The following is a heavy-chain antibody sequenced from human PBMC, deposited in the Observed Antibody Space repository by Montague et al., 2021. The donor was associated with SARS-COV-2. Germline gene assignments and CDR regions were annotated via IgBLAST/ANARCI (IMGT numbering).Heavy chain of an antibody. Sequence: SETLSLTCTVSGYSISSGYYWGWIRQPPGKGLEWIGSIYHSGSTYYNPSLKSRVTISVDTSKNQFSLTLSSVTAADTAVYYCARDCYDYGSGRYKRWFDPWGQGTLVTVSS. V-gene: IGHV4-38-2*02. J-gene: IGHJ5*02. CDR1: GYSISSGYY. CDR2: IYHSGST. D-gene: IGHD3-10*01. CDR3: ARDCYDYGSGRYKRWFDP.